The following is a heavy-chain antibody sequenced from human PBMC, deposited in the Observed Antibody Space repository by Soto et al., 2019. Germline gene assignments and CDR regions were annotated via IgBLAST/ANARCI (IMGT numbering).Heavy chain of an antibody. J-gene: IGHJ6*02. V-gene: IGHV3-15*07. CDR1: GFTFNNAW. CDR2: IKSKTDGGTT. D-gene: IGHD2-2*01. Sequence: GGSLRLSCAASGFTFNNAWMNWVRQAPGKGLEWVGRIKSKTDGGTTDYVAPVKGRFTISRDDSKNTLYLQMNSLKTEDTAVYYCTTGVTYCSSSSCYASYYYYGMDVWGQGTTVTVSS. CDR3: TTGVTYCSSSSCYASYYYYGMDV.